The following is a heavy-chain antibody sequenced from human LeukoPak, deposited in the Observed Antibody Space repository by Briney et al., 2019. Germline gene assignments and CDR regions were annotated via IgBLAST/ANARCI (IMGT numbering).Heavy chain of an antibody. CDR2: IYYSGST. V-gene: IGHV4-31*03. Sequence: PSQTLSLTCTVSGGSISSGGYYWSWIRQHPGKGLEWIGYIYYSGSTYYNPSLKSRVTISVDTSKNQFSLKLSSVTAADTAVYYCAREHPYSGSYPMDAFDIWGQGTMVTVSS. CDR3: AREHPYSGSYPMDAFDI. CDR1: GGSISSGGYY. D-gene: IGHD1-26*01. J-gene: IGHJ3*02.